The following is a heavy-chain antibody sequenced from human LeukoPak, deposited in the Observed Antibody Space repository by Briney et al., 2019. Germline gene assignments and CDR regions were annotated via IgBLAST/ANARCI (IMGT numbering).Heavy chain of an antibody. Sequence: ASVKVSCKASGGTFRTSGVNWVRQAPGQRLEWMGWINPNSGGTNYAQKFQGRVTMTRDTSISTAYMELSSLRAEDTAVYYCARFWGPYDFWSDYYYYMDVWGKGTTVTVSS. J-gene: IGHJ6*03. V-gene: IGHV1-2*02. CDR1: GGTFRTSG. CDR3: ARFWGPYDFWSDYYYYMDV. CDR2: INPNSGGT. D-gene: IGHD3-3*01.